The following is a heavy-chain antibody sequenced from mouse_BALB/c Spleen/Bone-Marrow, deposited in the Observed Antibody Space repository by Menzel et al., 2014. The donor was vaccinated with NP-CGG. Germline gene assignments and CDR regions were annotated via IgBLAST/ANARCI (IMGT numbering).Heavy chain of an antibody. Sequence: VKLVESGPGLVAPSQSLSITCTVSGFSLTSYGVHWVRQPPGKGLEWLGVIWAGGSTNYNSALMSRLSISKDNSKSQVYLKMNRLQTDDTAMYYCARVTGTDWYFDVWGAGTTVTVSS. CDR2: IWAGGST. V-gene: IGHV2-9*02. D-gene: IGHD4-1*01. J-gene: IGHJ1*01. CDR1: GFSLTSYG. CDR3: ARVTGTDWYFDV.